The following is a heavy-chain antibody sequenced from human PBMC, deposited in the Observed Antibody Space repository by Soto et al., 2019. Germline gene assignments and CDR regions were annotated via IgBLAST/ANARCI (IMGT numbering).Heavy chain of an antibody. D-gene: IGHD5-12*01. V-gene: IGHV5-51*01. CDR1: GHSFTRYW. CDR3: ARLDRDGYNYVFEY. Sequence: PWESLTITCTGSGHSFTRYWIGLVRHMPGKGLEWMGIIYPGDSDTRYSPSFQGQVTISADKSISTAYLQWSSLKASDTAMYYCARLDRDGYNYVFEYWGQGTLVSVSS. CDR2: IYPGDSDT. J-gene: IGHJ4*02.